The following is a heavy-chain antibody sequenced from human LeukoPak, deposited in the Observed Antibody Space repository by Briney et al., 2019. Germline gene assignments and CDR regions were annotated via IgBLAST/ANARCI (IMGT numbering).Heavy chain of an antibody. CDR3: ARDAYYYDSSGYTY. J-gene: IGHJ4*02. CDR1: GFTFSSYA. Sequence: GGSMRLSCAASGFTFSSYAMNWVRQAPGKGLEWVSSISSSSSYIYYADSVKGRFTISRDNAKNSLYLQMNSLRAEDTAVYYCARDAYYYDSSGYTYWGQGTLVTVSS. D-gene: IGHD3-22*01. V-gene: IGHV3-21*01. CDR2: ISSSSSYI.